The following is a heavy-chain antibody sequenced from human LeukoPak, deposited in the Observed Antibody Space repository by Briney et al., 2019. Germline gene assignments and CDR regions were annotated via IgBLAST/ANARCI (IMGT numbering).Heavy chain of an antibody. D-gene: IGHD3-10*01. CDR3: AKGDQILWFGELWDAFDI. CDR2: ISGSGGST. V-gene: IGHV3-23*01. CDR1: GFTFSSYA. Sequence: GGSLRLSCAASGFTFSSYAMSWVRQAPAKGLEWVSAISGSGGSTYYADSVKGRFTISRDNSKNTLYLQMNSLRAEDTAVYYCAKGDQILWFGELWDAFDIWGQGTMVTVSS. J-gene: IGHJ3*02.